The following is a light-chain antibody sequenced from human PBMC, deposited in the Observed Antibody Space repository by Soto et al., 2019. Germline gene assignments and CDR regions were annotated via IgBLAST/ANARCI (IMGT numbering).Light chain of an antibody. V-gene: IGKV3-20*01. CDR3: QQYGTSSWT. CDR2: GAS. J-gene: IGKJ1*01. CDR1: QRIGSSY. Sequence: PGERATLSCRASQRIGSSYLAWYQQKHGQAPRLLIYGASSRATGVPDRFSGSGSGTDFTLTISGLEPEDFAVYYCQQYGTSSWTFGQGTKVEIK.